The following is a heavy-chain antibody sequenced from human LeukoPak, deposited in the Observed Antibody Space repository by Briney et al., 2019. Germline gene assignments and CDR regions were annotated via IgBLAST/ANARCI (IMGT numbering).Heavy chain of an antibody. CDR1: GYTFTNYY. CDR2: INPSPGST. D-gene: IGHD3-10*01. Sequence: GASVKVSCKASGYTFTNYYMQSVRQAPGQGLEWIGIINPSPGSTTYAQKFQGRVTMTRDTSTSTVYMELSSLRSEDTAVYYCARGGLLQKYNCFDPWGQGTLVTVSS. CDR3: ARGGLLQKYNCFDP. J-gene: IGHJ5*02. V-gene: IGHV1-46*01.